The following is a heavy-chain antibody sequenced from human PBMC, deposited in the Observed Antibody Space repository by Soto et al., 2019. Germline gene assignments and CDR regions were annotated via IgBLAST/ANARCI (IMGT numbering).Heavy chain of an antibody. Sequence: GGSLRLSCAASGFTFSSYWMSWVRQAPGKGLEWVANIKQDGSEKYYVDSVKGRFTISRDNAKNSLYLQMNSLRAEDTAVYYCARGTEHFIENNYGSGSHFYWGQGTLVTVSS. CDR1: GFTFSSYW. CDR3: ARGTEHFIENNYGSGSHFY. J-gene: IGHJ4*02. CDR2: IKQDGSEK. D-gene: IGHD3-10*01. V-gene: IGHV3-7*05.